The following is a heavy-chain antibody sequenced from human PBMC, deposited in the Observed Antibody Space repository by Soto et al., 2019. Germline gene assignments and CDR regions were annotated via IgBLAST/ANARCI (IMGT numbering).Heavy chain of an antibody. CDR2: ISAYNGNT. CDR1: GYTFTSYG. D-gene: IGHD3-3*01. CDR3: ARDRAVRSAGGYYGMDV. J-gene: IGHJ6*02. V-gene: IGHV1-18*01. Sequence: QVQRVQSGAEVKKPGASVKVSCKASGYTFTSYGISWVRQAPGQGLEWMGWISAYNGNTNYAQKLQGRVTMTTDTSTSTAYMELRSLRSDDTAVYYCARDRAVRSAGGYYGMDVWGQGTTVTVSS.